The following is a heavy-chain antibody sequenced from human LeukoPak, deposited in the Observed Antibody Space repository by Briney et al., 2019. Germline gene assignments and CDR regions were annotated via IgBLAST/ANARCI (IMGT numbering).Heavy chain of an antibody. J-gene: IGHJ6*03. CDR2: IYYSGST. CDR3: ARDGGNFWSGLYYYYMDV. D-gene: IGHD3-3*01. CDR1: GGSISSYY. V-gene: IGHV4-59*12. Sequence: PSETLSLTCTVSGGSISSYYWSWIRQPPGKGLEWIGYIYYSGSTNYNPSLKSRVTISVDTSKNQFSLKLSSVTAADTAVYYCARDGGNFWSGLYYYYMDVWGKGTTVTVSS.